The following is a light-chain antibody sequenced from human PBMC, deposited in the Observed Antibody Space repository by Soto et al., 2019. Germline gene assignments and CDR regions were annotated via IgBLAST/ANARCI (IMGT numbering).Light chain of an antibody. Sequence: QSVLTQPPSVSAAPGQKVTISCSGSSSNIGKNYVSWYQHLPGTAPKLLIYDNDKRPSGIPDRFSGSKSGTSATLGITGLLAGDEADYYCETWDSSLSVVVFGGGTKLTVL. CDR2: DND. CDR3: ETWDSSLSVVV. CDR1: SSNIGKNY. V-gene: IGLV1-51*01. J-gene: IGLJ2*01.